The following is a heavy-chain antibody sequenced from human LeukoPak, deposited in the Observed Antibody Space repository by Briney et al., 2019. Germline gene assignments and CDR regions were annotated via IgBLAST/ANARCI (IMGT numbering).Heavy chain of an antibody. CDR2: IKQDGSEK. V-gene: IGHV3-7*01. CDR1: GFTFSSYW. J-gene: IGHJ6*02. D-gene: IGHD2-8*01. CDR3: ARDRSIVLMVYAKYYGMDV. Sequence: GESLRLSCAASGFTFSSYWMSWVRQAPGKGLEWEANIKQDGSEKYYVDSVKGRFTISRDNAKNSLYLQMNSLRAEDTAVYYCARDRSIVLMVYAKYYGMDVWGQGTTVTVSS.